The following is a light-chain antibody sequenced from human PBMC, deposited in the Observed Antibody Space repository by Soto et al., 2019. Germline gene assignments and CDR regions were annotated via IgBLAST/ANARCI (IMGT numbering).Light chain of an antibody. V-gene: IGKV3-20*01. J-gene: IGKJ1*01. CDR2: GAS. CDR3: QQYGSSPPWT. Sequence: PGERATLSCRASQSVSSNYLAWYQQRPGQAPRLLISGASIRATGIPDRFTGSGSGTDFTLTISRLEPEDFAVYYCQQYGSSPPWTFGQGTKVEIK. CDR1: QSVSSNY.